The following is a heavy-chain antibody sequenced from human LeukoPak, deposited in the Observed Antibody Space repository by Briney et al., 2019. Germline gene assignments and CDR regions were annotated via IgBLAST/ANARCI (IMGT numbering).Heavy chain of an antibody. V-gene: IGHV4-59*08. D-gene: IGHD3-10*01. CDR2: IHYSGST. J-gene: IGHJ6*03. CDR3: ARAPSGTYYYYMDV. Sequence: SETLSLTCTVSGSMYNYYWSWIRQPPGKGLEWIGYIHYSGSTNYNPSLKSRVTMSLDTSKSQVSLKLNSVTAADTAVYYCARAPSGTYYYYMDVWGKGTTVTVSS. CDR1: GSMYNYY.